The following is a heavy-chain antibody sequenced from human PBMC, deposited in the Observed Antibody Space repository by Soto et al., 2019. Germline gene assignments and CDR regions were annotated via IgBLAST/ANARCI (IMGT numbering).Heavy chain of an antibody. CDR3: VMVDDYVTPTPQDV. D-gene: IGHD3-16*01. CDR2: ISHYTGNT. CDR1: GYIFVHYG. Sequence: QVQLVQSGDEVKKPGDSVKVSCKASGYIFVHYGIAWVRQAPGQGLEWMGRISHYTGNTHSATKVQGRLTITTDTSTSTAYMDLGSLTSDDTAVYYCVMVDDYVTPTPQDVWGQGTTVTVSS. J-gene: IGHJ6*02. V-gene: IGHV1-18*01.